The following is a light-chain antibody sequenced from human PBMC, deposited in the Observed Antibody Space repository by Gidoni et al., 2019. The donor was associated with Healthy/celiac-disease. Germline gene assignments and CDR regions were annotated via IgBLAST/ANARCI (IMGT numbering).Light chain of an antibody. Sequence: RVTITCRASQSISSYLNWYQQKPGNAPKLLIYAASSLQSGVPSRFSGSGSGTDFTLIISSMQTEDFATYYGQQSYSTPYTFGQGTKLESK. J-gene: IGKJ2*01. CDR2: AAS. CDR1: QSISSY. CDR3: QQSYSTPYT. V-gene: IGKV1-39*01.